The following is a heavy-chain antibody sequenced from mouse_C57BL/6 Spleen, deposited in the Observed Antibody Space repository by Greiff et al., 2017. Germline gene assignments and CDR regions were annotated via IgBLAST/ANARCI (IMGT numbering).Heavy chain of an antibody. D-gene: IGHD2-5*01. Sequence: VQLQQSGAELMKPGASVKLSCKATGYTFTGYWIEWVKQRPGHGLEWIGEILPGRGSTNYNEKFKGKATFTADTSSNTAYMQLSSLTTEDSAIYYCARAYYSNYYFDYWGQGTTLTVSS. CDR1: GYTFTGYW. CDR2: ILPGRGST. V-gene: IGHV1-9*01. CDR3: ARAYYSNYYFDY. J-gene: IGHJ2*01.